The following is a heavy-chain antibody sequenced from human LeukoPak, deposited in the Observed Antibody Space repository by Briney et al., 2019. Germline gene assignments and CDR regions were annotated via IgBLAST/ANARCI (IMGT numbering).Heavy chain of an antibody. CDR1: GFTFSSYG. V-gene: IGHV3-23*01. D-gene: IGHD3-10*01. Sequence: GGSLRLSCAASGFTFSSYGMSWVRQAPGKGLEWVSAISGSGGSTYYADSVKGRFTISRDNFKNTLYLQMNSLRAEDTAVYYCAKCRGPYYYGSGSYICDAFDIWGQGTMVTVSS. J-gene: IGHJ3*02. CDR2: ISGSGGST. CDR3: AKCRGPYYYGSGSYICDAFDI.